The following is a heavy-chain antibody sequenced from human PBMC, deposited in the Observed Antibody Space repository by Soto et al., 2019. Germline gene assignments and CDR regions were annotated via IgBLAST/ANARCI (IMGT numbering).Heavy chain of an antibody. V-gene: IGHV3-74*01. Sequence: PXXSLRLSCAASGFTFSSFWMHWVRQAPGKGLVWVSRISSDGSSTSYADSVKGRFTISRDNAKNTLYLQMTSLRAEDTAVYYCAQRQSGWYVYWGQGTLVTVSS. CDR3: AQRQSGWYVY. D-gene: IGHD6-19*01. CDR2: ISSDGSST. CDR1: GFTFSSFW. J-gene: IGHJ4*02.